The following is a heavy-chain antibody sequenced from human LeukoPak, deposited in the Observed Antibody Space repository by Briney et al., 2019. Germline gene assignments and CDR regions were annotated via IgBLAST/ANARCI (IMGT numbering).Heavy chain of an antibody. V-gene: IGHV3-30*02. CDR1: GFTFSSYG. D-gene: IGHD3-3*01. CDR3: AISGYYDFWSGFDY. Sequence: PGGSLRLSCAASGFTFSSYGMHWVRQAPGKGLECVTFISHDGAVEKFADSVKGRFTISRDNSKNTLYLQMNSLRAEDTAVYYCAISGYYDFWSGFDYWGQGTLVTVSS. J-gene: IGHJ4*02. CDR2: ISHDGAVE.